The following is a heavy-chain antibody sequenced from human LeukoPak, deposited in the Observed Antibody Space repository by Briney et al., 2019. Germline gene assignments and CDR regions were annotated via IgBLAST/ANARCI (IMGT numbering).Heavy chain of an antibody. CDR3: ARASFNVVFGNWFDP. Sequence: SETLSLTCAVYGGSFSDSYWSWIRQPPGKGLEWIGEFNHSGSTNYNPSLKSRVTISVDTSKNQFSLKLRSATAADTAIYYCARASFNVVFGNWFDPWGQGTLVTVSS. J-gene: IGHJ5*02. CDR2: FNHSGST. V-gene: IGHV4-34*01. D-gene: IGHD2-8*01. CDR1: GGSFSDSY.